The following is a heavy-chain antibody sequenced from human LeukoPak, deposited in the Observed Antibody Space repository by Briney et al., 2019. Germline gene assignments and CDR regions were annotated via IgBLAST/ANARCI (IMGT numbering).Heavy chain of an antibody. CDR1: GDSISSNSAA. D-gene: IGHD2-8*01. CDR2: TYYRSEWYT. CDR3: VRDCHFCMERRAFDY. J-gene: IGHJ4*02. Sequence: SQTLSLTCAISGDSISSNSAAWNWIRQSPSRGLEWLGRTYYRSEWYTDYALSLKSRLTINPDTSKNQFTLQLNSVTPEDTAVYYCVRDCHFCMERRAFDYWGQGTLVTVPS. V-gene: IGHV6-1*01.